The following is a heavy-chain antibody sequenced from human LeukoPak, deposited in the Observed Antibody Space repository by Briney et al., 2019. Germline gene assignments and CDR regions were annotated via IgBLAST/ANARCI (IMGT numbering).Heavy chain of an antibody. V-gene: IGHV3-30*18. J-gene: IGHJ3*02. CDR2: ISYDGSNK. D-gene: IGHD1-26*01. CDR1: GFTFSSYA. Sequence: SGGSLRLSCAASGFTFSSYAMSWVRQAPGKGLEWVAVISYDGSNKYYADSVKGRFTISRDNSKNTLYLQMNSLRAEDTAVYYCAKGCVGRGAFDIWGQGTMVTVSS. CDR3: AKGCVGRGAFDI.